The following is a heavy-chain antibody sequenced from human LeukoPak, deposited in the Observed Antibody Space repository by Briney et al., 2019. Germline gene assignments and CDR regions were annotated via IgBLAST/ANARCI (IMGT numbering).Heavy chain of an antibody. CDR2: ISYDGSNK. CDR1: GFTFSSYG. CDR3: AKDSSPGFNP. V-gene: IGHV3-30*18. Sequence: PGRSLRLSCAASGFTFSSYGMHWVRQAPGKGLEWVAVISYDGSNKYYADSVKGRFTISRDNSKNTLYLQMNSLRAEDTAVYYCAKDSSPGFNPWGQGTLVTVSS. J-gene: IGHJ5*02.